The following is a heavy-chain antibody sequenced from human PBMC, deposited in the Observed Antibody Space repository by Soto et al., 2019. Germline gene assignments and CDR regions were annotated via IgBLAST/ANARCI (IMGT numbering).Heavy chain of an antibody. Sequence: GGSLRLSCAASEFTFRSYWMHWVRQSPGKGLVWVSRISGDGSSTSYADSVKGRFTISRDNAKNTMNLQMDSLRTEDTAVYYCAKDGTLKAYGDYRYWGQGTLVTVSS. D-gene: IGHD4-17*01. J-gene: IGHJ4*02. CDR1: EFTFRSYW. V-gene: IGHV3-74*01. CDR3: AKDGTLKAYGDYRY. CDR2: ISGDGSST.